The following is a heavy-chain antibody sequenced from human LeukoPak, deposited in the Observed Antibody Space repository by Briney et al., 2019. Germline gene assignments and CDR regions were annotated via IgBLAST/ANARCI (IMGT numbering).Heavy chain of an antibody. CDR2: IYHSGNT. D-gene: IGHD2-15*01. Sequence: SETLSLTCTVSGYSITSGYYWAWIRQSPGKGLEWIGSIYHSGNTYYNPSLKSRVIILVDTSKNQFSLQLGSVTPTDTAVYYCARAGYCSGDSCYSAVPGKYWGQGALVTVSS. CDR3: ARAGYCSGDSCYSAVPGKY. V-gene: IGHV4-38-2*02. CDR1: GYSITSGYY. J-gene: IGHJ4*02.